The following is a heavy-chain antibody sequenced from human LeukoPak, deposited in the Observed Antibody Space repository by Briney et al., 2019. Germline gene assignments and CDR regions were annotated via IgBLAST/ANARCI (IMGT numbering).Heavy chain of an antibody. V-gene: IGHV3-11*01. Sequence: GGSLRLSCAASGLRSSDYYVSWIRQAPGKGLQWVSYISSGGDIMHYADSVKGRFTSSRDNAKNSGYLEMNSLGAEDTAVYYCAKDGDGINAVDVFDIWGQGTMVTVSS. CDR1: GLRSSDYY. J-gene: IGHJ3*02. CDR3: AKDGDGINAVDVFDI. CDR2: ISSGGDIM. D-gene: IGHD3-10*01.